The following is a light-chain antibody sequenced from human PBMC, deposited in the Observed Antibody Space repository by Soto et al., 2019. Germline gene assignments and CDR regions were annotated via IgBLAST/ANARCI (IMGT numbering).Light chain of an antibody. Sequence: DIQLTHSPSTLSASIGDRVTITCRASQSIGSWLAWYQQRPGKAPNVLIYKASNLERGVPSRFSGSGSETEFTLTISSLQPEDFATYYWQQYSTFPWTFDQGTKVEL. CDR1: QSIGSW. J-gene: IGKJ1*01. CDR3: QQYSTFPWT. V-gene: IGKV1-5*03. CDR2: KAS.